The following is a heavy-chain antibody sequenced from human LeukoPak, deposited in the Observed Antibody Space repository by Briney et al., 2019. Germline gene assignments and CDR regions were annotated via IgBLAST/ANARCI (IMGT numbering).Heavy chain of an antibody. CDR2: ISAYNGNT. CDR1: GYTFTSYG. D-gene: IGHD6-13*01. CDR3: ARDRGSSPYFDY. Sequence: ASVKVSCKASGYTFTSYGISWVRQAPGRGLEWMGWISAYNGNTNYAHKLQGRVTMTTDTSTSTAYMELRSLRFDDTAVYYCARDRGSSPYFDYWGQGTLVTVSS. V-gene: IGHV1-18*01. J-gene: IGHJ4*02.